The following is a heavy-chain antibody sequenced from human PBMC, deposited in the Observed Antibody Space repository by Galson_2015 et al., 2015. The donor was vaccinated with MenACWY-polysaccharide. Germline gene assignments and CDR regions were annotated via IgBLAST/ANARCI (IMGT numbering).Heavy chain of an antibody. CDR1: GVSRSSSGMC. CDR2: IQWDDNT. Sequence: ALVKATQTLTLTCTFSGVSRSSSGMCVSWVRQPPGKALEGLALIQWDDNTYYSTNLKTSLTISKDTSKKQVNLTMTNMDPVDTATYYCSRIRNLYSSSWYAYCYYGMDVWGQGTTVTVSS. D-gene: IGHD6-13*01. J-gene: IGHJ6*02. CDR3: SRIRNLYSSSWYAYCYYGMDV. V-gene: IGHV2-70*20.